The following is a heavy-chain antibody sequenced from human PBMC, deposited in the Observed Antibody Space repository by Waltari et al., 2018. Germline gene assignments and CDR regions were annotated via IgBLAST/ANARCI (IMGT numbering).Heavy chain of an antibody. CDR1: GGPFSSYA. D-gene: IGHD3-9*01. V-gene: IGHV1-69*12. J-gene: IGHJ4*02. CDR2: IITIFGTA. Sequence: QVQLVQSGAEVKKPGSSVKVSCKASGGPFSSYAISWVRQAPGQGLEWMGGIITIFGTANYAQKFQGRVTITADESTSTAYMELSSLRSEDTAVYYCAKDWRRLLEYLDWLLFALDDWGQGSLVTVSS. CDR3: AKDWRRLLEYLDWLLFALDD.